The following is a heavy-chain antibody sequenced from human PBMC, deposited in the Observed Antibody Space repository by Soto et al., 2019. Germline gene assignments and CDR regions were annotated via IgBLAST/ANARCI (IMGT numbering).Heavy chain of an antibody. CDR2: IDPSDSQT. J-gene: IGHJ4*02. D-gene: IGHD3-22*01. CDR3: ARQIYDSDTGPNFQYYFDS. Sequence: GESLKISCKGSGYSFAGYWITWVRQKTGKGLEWMGRIDPSDSQTYYSPSFRGHVTISVTKSITTVFLQWSSLRASDTAMYYCARQIYDSDTGPNFQYYFDSWGQGTPVTVSS. CDR1: GYSFAGYW. V-gene: IGHV5-10-1*01.